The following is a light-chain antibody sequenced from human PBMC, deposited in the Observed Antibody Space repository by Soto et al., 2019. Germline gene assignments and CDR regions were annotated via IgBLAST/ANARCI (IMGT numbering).Light chain of an antibody. V-gene: IGKV3-11*01. CDR2: DAS. J-gene: IGKJ4*01. CDR1: QSVSSY. CDR3: QQRSNWPPLT. Sequence: EIVLTQSPATLSLSPGERATLSCRPSQSVSSYLAWYQQKPGQAPRLLIYDASNRATGIPARFSGSGSGTDFTLTISSLEPEDFAVYYCQQRSNWPPLTFGGRTNVDI.